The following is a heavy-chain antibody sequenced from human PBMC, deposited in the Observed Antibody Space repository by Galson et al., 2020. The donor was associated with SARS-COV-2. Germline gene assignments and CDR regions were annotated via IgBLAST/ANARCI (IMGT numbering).Heavy chain of an antibody. CDR1: GYTFTSYY. J-gene: IGHJ4*02. V-gene: IGHV1-46*01. D-gene: IGHD4-4*01. CDR2: INPSGGGT. Sequence: ASVKVSCKASGYTFTSYYIHWVRQAPGQGLEWMGIINPSGGGTTYAQKFQGRVTMTRDTSTSTVYMELSSLRSEDTAVYYCARDSPGGNDYNYLLFWGQGTLVTVSS. CDR3: ARDSPGGNDYNYLLF.